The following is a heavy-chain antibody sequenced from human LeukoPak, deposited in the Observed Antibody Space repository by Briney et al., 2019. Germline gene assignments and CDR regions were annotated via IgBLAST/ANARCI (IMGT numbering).Heavy chain of an antibody. Sequence: GGSLRLSCAASGFTFSTYAMSWVRQSPGKGLEWFSTLETSGSTAYYADSLKGRFTISRDNSKNTLYLQMNSLKVEDTAVYYCAKDLVVVTPSGIFDLWGRGTMVTVS. J-gene: IGHJ3*01. V-gene: IGHV3-23*01. CDR1: GFTFSTYA. CDR2: LETSGSTA. CDR3: AKDLVVVTPSGIFDL. D-gene: IGHD2-21*02.